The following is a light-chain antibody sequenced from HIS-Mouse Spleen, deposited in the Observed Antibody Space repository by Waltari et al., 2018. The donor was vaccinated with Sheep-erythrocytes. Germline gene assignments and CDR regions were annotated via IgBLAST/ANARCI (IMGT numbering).Light chain of an antibody. Sequence: QSALTQPASVSGSPGQSITISCTGTSSDVGSYNLFSWYQHPPGKAPKLMIYEGSKRPSGVSNRCSGSKSGNPASLTISGLQAEDEADYYCCSYAGSSTPWVFGGGTKLTVL. V-gene: IGLV2-23*01. CDR2: EGS. J-gene: IGLJ3*02. CDR1: SSDVGSYNL. CDR3: CSYAGSSTPWV.